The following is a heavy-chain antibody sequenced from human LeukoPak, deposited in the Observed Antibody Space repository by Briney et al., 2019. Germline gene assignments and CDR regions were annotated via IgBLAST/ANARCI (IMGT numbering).Heavy chain of an antibody. CDR2: FDPEDGEA. V-gene: IGHV1-24*01. J-gene: IGHJ4*02. CDR3: APETDDISGSY. Sequence: ASVKVSCKVPGYALSDLSIHWVRQAPGKGLEWMGGFDPEDGEAIYAQKFQGRVTMTEDTSSDTAYMELSSLGSEDTAVYYCAPETDDISGSYWGQGSLVTVSS. D-gene: IGHD6-19*01. CDR1: GYALSDLS.